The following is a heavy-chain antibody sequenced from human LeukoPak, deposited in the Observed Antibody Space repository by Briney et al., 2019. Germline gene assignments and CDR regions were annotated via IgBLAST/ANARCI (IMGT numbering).Heavy chain of an antibody. CDR1: GYTFSDHH. V-gene: IGHV1-2*02. CDR2: IHPNGHDT. Sequence: ASVKVSCKASGYTFSDHHILWVRQAPGQGLEWMGWIHPNGHDTKYAQRFQGRMTMTTDTSISTAYMELNRVTSDDTAVYYCSGHYGPGPVWGQGTLITASS. CDR3: SGHYGPGPV. J-gene: IGHJ4*02. D-gene: IGHD3-10*01.